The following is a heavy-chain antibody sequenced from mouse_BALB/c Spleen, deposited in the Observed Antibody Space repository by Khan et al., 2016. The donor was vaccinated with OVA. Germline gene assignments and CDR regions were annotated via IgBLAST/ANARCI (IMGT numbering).Heavy chain of an antibody. Sequence: QVQLKESGPGLVAPSQSLSITCTVSGFSLTTYGVHWVRQPPGNGLEWLGIIWAGGSTNYNSALMSRLTISKDNSKSQVFLKMNSLQTDDTAMYYCVRAWVISTDSCDYWGQGTTRTVSS. CDR2: IWAGGST. CDR1: GFSLTTYG. J-gene: IGHJ2*01. D-gene: IGHD3-3*01. V-gene: IGHV2-9*02. CDR3: VRAWVISTDSCDY.